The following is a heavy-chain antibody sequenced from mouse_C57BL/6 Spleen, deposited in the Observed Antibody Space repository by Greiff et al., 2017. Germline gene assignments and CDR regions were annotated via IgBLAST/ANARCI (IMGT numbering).Heavy chain of an antibody. J-gene: IGHJ3*01. CDR2: IDPSDSYT. V-gene: IGHV1-69*01. Sequence: VQLQQPGAELVMPGASVKLSCKASGYTFTSYWMHWVKQRPGQGLEWIGEIDPSDSYTNYNQKFKGKSTLTVDKSSSTAYMQLSSLTSEDSAVYYCARASKEGFAYWGQGTLVTVSA. D-gene: IGHD1-3*01. CDR3: ARASKEGFAY. CDR1: GYTFTSYW.